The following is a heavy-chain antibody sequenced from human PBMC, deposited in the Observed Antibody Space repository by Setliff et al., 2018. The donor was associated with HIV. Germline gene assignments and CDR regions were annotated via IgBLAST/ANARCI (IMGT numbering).Heavy chain of an antibody. J-gene: IGHJ4*02. D-gene: IGHD1-26*01. CDR3: ARDRVGLLSY. V-gene: IGHV4-59*11. Sequence: SETLSLTCTVSGGSISSHYWSWIRQPPGKGLEWIGSIYYSGSTNYNPSLKSRVTISVDTSKNQFSLKLSSVTAADTAVYYCARDRVGLLSYWGQGTLVTVS. CDR1: GGSISSHY. CDR2: IYYSGST.